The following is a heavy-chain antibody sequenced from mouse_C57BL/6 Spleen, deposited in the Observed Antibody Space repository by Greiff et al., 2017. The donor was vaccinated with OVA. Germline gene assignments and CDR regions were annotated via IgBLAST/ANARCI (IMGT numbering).Heavy chain of an antibody. CDR3: ARERELGWFAY. D-gene: IGHD3-3*01. Sequence: VQLVESGAELVRPGTSVKVSCKASGYAFTNYLIEWVKQRPGQGLEWIGVINPGSGGTNYNEKFKGKATLTADKSSSTAYMQLSSLTSEDSAVYFCARERELGWFAYWGQGTLVTVSA. CDR1: GYAFTNYL. V-gene: IGHV1-54*01. CDR2: INPGSGGT. J-gene: IGHJ3*01.